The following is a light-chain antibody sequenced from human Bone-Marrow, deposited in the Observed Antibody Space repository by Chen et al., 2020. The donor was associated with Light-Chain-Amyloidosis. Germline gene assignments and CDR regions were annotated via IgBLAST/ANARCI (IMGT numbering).Light chain of an antibody. CDR1: QSVGSN. CDR2: GAS. J-gene: IGKJ4*01. Sequence: EIVLTQSPATLSVSPGERATLSCRASQSVGSNLAWYQQSPGQPPRLFINGASTRATGIPGRFSGSGSGTEFTLTITSLQSEDFAVYYCQQYNEWPLTFGGGTKVEIK. CDR3: QQYNEWPLT. V-gene: IGKV3-15*01.